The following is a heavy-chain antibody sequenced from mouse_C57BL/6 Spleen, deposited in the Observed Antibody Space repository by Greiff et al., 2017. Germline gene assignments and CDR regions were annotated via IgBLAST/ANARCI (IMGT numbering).Heavy chain of an antibody. CDR2: IYPGSGNT. Sequence: VQLQQSGAELVRPGASVKLSCKASGYTFTDYYINWVKQRPGQGLEWIARIYPGSGNTYYNEKFKGKATLTAEKSSSTAYMQLSSLTSEDSAVYFCARVYDGYYEFDYWGQGTTLTVSS. CDR3: ARVYDGYYEFDY. J-gene: IGHJ2*01. D-gene: IGHD2-3*01. CDR1: GYTFTDYY. V-gene: IGHV1-76*01.